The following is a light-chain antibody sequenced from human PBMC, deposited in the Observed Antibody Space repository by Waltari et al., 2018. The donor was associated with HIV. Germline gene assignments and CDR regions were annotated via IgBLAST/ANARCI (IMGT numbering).Light chain of an antibody. J-gene: IGLJ1*01. CDR1: SSDVGTYNR. CDR3: SSYAGTYIV. V-gene: IGLV2-11*01. Sequence: QSALTQPLSVSGSLGQSVTIACTGTSSDVGTYNRFSWYQQSPGKAPKVIIYNVRERPAGVPDRFSGSKSANTASLTISRLQAEDEADYHCSSYAGTYIVFGTGTKVSVL. CDR2: NVR.